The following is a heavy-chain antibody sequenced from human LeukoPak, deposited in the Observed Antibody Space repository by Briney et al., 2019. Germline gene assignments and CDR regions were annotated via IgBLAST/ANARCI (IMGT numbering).Heavy chain of an antibody. CDR1: GGSISSSSYY. J-gene: IGHJ4*02. V-gene: IGHV4-39*07. Sequence: PSETLSLTCTVSGGSISSSSYYWGWIRQPPGKGLEWIGSIYYSGSTYYNPSLKSRVTISVDTSKNQFSLKLSSVTAADTAVYYCAREVYVSDYYDSSGYPRSPRPLDYWGQGTLVTVSS. CDR3: AREVYVSDYYDSSGYPRSPRPLDY. D-gene: IGHD3-22*01. CDR2: IYYSGST.